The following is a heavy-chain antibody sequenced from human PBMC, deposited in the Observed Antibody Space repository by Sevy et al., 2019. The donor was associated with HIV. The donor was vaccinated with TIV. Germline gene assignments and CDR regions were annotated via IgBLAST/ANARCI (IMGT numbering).Heavy chain of an antibody. CDR2: INESGIT. D-gene: IGHD2-2*01. J-gene: IGHJ5*02. CDR3: ARSPPVVVVPGAPSWLDP. V-gene: IGHV4-34*01. Sequence: SETLSLTCAVHYGAFSGYYWNWIRQVPGKGLEWIGEINESGITYYNPSLKSRVTISVDTSKKQFSLKLNSVSAVDSAVYFCARSPPVVVVPGAPSWLDPWGQGTLVTVSS. CDR1: YGAFSGYY.